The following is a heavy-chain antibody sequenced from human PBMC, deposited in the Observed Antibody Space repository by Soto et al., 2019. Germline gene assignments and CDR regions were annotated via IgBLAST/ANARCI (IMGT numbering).Heavy chain of an antibody. Sequence: EVQLLESGGGLVQPGGSLRLSCAASGFNFSSYVMSWVRQAPGKGLEWVSAISGSGGSTYYADSVKGRFTISRDNSKNTLYLQMNSLRAEDTTVYYCAKEIAAAGTDYDYGMDVWGQGTTVTVSS. D-gene: IGHD6-13*01. CDR3: AKEIAAAGTDYDYGMDV. CDR2: ISGSGGST. J-gene: IGHJ6*02. CDR1: GFNFSSYV. V-gene: IGHV3-23*01.